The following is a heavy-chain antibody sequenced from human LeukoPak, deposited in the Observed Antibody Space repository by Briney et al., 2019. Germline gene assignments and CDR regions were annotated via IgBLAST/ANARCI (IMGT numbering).Heavy chain of an antibody. D-gene: IGHD5-12*01. CDR1: GLTISNNW. CDR2: IKLDGSEQ. Sequence: PGGSLRLSCADSGLTISNNWMSWVRQAPGKGLEWVANIKLDGSEQYYVDSVKGRFTISRDNGKNLLYLQMNSLRAEDTAVYYCARGPSGYHNTGGQGTLVTVSS. CDR3: ARGPSGYHNT. J-gene: IGHJ4*02. V-gene: IGHV3-7*01.